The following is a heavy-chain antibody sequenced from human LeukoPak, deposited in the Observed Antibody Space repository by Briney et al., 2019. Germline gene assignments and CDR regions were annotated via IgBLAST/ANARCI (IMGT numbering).Heavy chain of an antibody. Sequence: PSQTLSLTCTVSGGSISSGGYYWSWIRQPPGKGLEWIGYIYYSGSTNYNPSLKSRVTISVDTSKNQFSLKLSSVTAADTAVYYCAIGREMATMTLDYWGQGTLVTVSS. J-gene: IGHJ4*02. CDR3: AIGREMATMTLDY. D-gene: IGHD5-24*01. CDR1: GGSISSGGYY. CDR2: IYYSGST. V-gene: IGHV4-61*08.